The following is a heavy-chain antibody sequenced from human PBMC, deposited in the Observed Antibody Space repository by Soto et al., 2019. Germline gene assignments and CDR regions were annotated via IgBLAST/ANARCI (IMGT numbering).Heavy chain of an antibody. D-gene: IGHD3-10*01. Sequence: QVHVVESGGGVVQPGGSLRLSCAASGFMFSTYGMHWVRQAPGKGLEWVTVISDDGSKKYYADSVKGRFTISRDNSKNTVNLQMNSLRADDKAVYYCAKGNSYFYYSGLDVWGQGTTVTVSS. CDR3: AKGNSYFYYSGLDV. J-gene: IGHJ6*02. CDR2: ISDDGSKK. CDR1: GFMFSTYG. V-gene: IGHV3-30*18.